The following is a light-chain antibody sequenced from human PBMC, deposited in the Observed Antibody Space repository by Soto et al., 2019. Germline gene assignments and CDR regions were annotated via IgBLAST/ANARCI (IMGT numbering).Light chain of an antibody. CDR1: QGISNY. CDR2: TAS. CDR3: QKYNSAPWT. J-gene: IGKJ1*01. Sequence: DIQMTQSPSSLSASVGDRVTITCRASQGISNYLAWYQQKAGKVPTLLIYTASTLQTGVPSRFSGSGSGTDFTLTISSLQPEDVATYYCQKYNSAPWTFGQGTKVEIK. V-gene: IGKV1-27*01.